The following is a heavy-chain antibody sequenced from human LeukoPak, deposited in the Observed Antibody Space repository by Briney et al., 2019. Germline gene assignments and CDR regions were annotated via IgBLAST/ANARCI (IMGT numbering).Heavy chain of an antibody. CDR1: GFTFSSYS. Sequence: GGSLRLSCAASGFTFSSYSMNWVRQAPGKGLGWVSYISSSSSTIYYADSVKGRFTISRDNAKNSLYLQMNSLRAEDTAVYYCASLDCTNGVCYGFDPWGQGTLVTVSS. V-gene: IGHV3-48*01. J-gene: IGHJ5*02. CDR3: ASLDCTNGVCYGFDP. CDR2: ISSSSSTI. D-gene: IGHD2-8*01.